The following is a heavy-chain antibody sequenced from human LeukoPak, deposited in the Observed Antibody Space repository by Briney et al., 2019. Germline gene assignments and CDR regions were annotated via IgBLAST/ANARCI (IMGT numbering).Heavy chain of an antibody. CDR1: GFTFSDYY. Sequence: SGGSLRLSCAASGFTFSDYYMSWIRQARGRGRECVSYIISCVSTIYYADSVKRTFTISRDNAKNSLYLQMNSLRAEDTAVYYCASGDFWSGYYLWGQGTLVTVSS. CDR3: ASGDFWSGYYL. D-gene: IGHD3-3*01. CDR2: IISCVSTI. J-gene: IGHJ4*02. V-gene: IGHV3-11*01.